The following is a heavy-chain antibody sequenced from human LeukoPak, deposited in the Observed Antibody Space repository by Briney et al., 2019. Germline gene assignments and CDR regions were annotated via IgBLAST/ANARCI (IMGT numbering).Heavy chain of an antibody. Sequence: ASVKVSCKASGYTFTSYDINWVRQAPGQGLEWRGWMNPNSGNTGYAQKFQGRGTMTRNTSISTAYMELSSLRSEDTAVYYCARSGDYDSSGYAGSFDIWGQGTMVTVSS. CDR1: GYTFTSYD. D-gene: IGHD3-22*01. V-gene: IGHV1-8*01. CDR2: MNPNSGNT. J-gene: IGHJ3*02. CDR3: ARSGDYDSSGYAGSFDI.